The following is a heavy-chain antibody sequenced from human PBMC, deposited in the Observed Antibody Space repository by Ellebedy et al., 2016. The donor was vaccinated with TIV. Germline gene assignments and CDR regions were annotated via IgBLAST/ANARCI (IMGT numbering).Heavy chain of an antibody. V-gene: IGHV1-3*01. CDR1: GYTFTSYA. CDR3: ARARIAAAGRYNWFDP. Sequence: ASVKVSCXASGYTFTSYAMHWVRQAPGQRLEWMGWINAGNGNTKYSQKFQGRVTITRDTSASTAYMELSSLRSEDTAVYYCARARIAAAGRYNWFDPWGQGTLVTVSS. D-gene: IGHD6-13*01. J-gene: IGHJ5*02. CDR2: INAGNGNT.